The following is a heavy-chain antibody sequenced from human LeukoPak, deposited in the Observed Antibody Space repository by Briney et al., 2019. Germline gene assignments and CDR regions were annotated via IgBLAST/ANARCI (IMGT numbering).Heavy chain of an antibody. CDR3: ASSMYSSSWYNYFDY. Sequence: PGGSLRLSCAASGFTVSTNYMNWVRQAPGKGLEWVSVIDSGGSTYYADSVKGRFTISRDNSKNTLYLQMNSLRAEDTAVYYCASSMYSSSWYNYFDYWGQGTLVTVSS. D-gene: IGHD6-13*01. J-gene: IGHJ4*02. CDR1: GFTVSTNY. CDR2: IDSGGST. V-gene: IGHV3-53*01.